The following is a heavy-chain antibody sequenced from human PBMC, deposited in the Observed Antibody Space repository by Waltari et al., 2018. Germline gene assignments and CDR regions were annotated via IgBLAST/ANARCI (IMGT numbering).Heavy chain of an antibody. CDR1: GGSISSSYY. Sequence: QLQLQESGPGLVKPSETLSLTCTVSGGSISSSYYWGWIRQPPGKGLEWIGSIYYSGSTYYNPSLKSRVTISVDTSKNQFSLKLSSVTAADTAVYYCARQWPYTLDWFDPWGQGTLVTVSS. D-gene: IGHD1-20*01. CDR3: ARQWPYTLDWFDP. CDR2: IYYSGST. V-gene: IGHV4-39*07. J-gene: IGHJ5*02.